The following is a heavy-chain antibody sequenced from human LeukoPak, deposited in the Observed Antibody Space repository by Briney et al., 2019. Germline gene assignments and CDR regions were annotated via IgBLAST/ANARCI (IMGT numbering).Heavy chain of an antibody. D-gene: IGHD6-25*01. V-gene: IGHV4-59*06. CDR3: ARAEGYFDY. CDR1: GGSISNYY. CDR2: IYYSGST. J-gene: IGHJ4*02. Sequence: SETLSLTCTVSGGSISNYYWSWIRQHPGKGLEWIGYIYYSGSTYYNPSLKSRVTISVDTSKNQFSLKLSSVTAADTAVYYCARAEGYFDYWGQGTLVTVSS.